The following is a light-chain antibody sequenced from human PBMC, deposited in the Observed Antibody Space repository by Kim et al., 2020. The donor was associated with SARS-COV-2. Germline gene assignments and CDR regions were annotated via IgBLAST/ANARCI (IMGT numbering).Light chain of an antibody. J-gene: IGLJ1*01. CDR1: SSNIGSNT. Sequence: ELTQPPSASGTPGQRITISCSGSSSNIGSNTVNWYQQLPGTAPKLLIYSNNQRPSGVPDRFSGSKSGTSASLAISGLQSEDEADYYCAAWDDSLNGYVFGTGTKVTVL. CDR3: AAWDDSLNGYV. CDR2: SNN. V-gene: IGLV1-44*01.